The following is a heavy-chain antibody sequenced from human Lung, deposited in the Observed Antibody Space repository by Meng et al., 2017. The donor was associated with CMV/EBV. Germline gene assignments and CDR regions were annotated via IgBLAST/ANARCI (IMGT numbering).Heavy chain of an antibody. D-gene: IGHD3-22*01. Sequence: GGSLRLSCAVSGFTFSGSAMHWVRHASGKGLEWVGRIRTKTNNYATSYAASVKGRLTISRDESENTAHLQMNRVKTEDTAVYYCTTQTYYYDSDGVYHWYGPWGPGNLV. CDR3: TTQTYYYDSDGVYHWYGP. J-gene: IGHJ5*02. V-gene: IGHV3-73*01. CDR2: IRTKTNNYAT. CDR1: GFTFSGSA.